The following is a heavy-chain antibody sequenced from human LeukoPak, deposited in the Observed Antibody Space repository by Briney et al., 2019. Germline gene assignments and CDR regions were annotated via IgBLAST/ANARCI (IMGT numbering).Heavy chain of an antibody. CDR3: ARAKPDATRYYYGMDV. CDR2: IYYSGST. Sequence: PSETLSLTCTVSGGSISSYYWSWIRQPPGKGLEWIGYIYYSGSTNYNPSLKSRVTISVDTSKNQFSLKLSSVTAADTAVYYCARAKPDATRYYYGMDVWGQGTTVTVSS. CDR1: GGSISSYY. J-gene: IGHJ6*02. V-gene: IGHV4-59*01. D-gene: IGHD1-26*01.